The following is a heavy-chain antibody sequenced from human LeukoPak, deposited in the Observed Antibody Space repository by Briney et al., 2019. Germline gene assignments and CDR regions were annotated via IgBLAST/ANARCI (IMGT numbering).Heavy chain of an antibody. Sequence: GGSLRLSCIASGFAFSRDNMNWVRQAPGKGREGVAHISETIYYAASVQRRFTISRDNAKNSLYLQMSNLRVDDTAMYYCVREVGRPKTFYFDSWGRGTPVTVSS. D-gene: IGHD3-16*01. J-gene: IGHJ4*02. CDR3: VREVGRPKTFYFDS. CDR1: GFAFSRDN. CDR2: ISETI. V-gene: IGHV3-48*04.